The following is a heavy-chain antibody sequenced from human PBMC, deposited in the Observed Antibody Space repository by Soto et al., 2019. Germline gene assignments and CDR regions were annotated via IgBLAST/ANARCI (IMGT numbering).Heavy chain of an antibody. J-gene: IGHJ6*03. Sequence: GGSLRLSCAASGFTFSSYWMSWVRQAPGKGLEWVANIKQDGSEKYYVDSVKGRFTISRDNAKNSLYLQMNSLRAEDTAVYYCARELVVQAAINYYYYYMDVWGKGTTVTVSS. CDR3: ARELVVQAAINYYYYYMDV. V-gene: IGHV3-7*01. D-gene: IGHD2-2*01. CDR1: GFTFSSYW. CDR2: IKQDGSEK.